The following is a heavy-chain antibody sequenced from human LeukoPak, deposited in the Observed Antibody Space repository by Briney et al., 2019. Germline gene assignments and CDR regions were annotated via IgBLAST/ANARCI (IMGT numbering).Heavy chain of an antibody. Sequence: GGSLRLSCAASGFNFDNYWMSWVRQAPGKGLEWVANIREDGSEKYYVDSVKGRFTISRDNAKKSLYLQMNSLRAEDSALYYCARWFDRWGQGTLVTVSS. CDR3: ARWFDR. CDR2: IREDGSEK. J-gene: IGHJ5*02. CDR1: GFNFDNYW. V-gene: IGHV3-7*01.